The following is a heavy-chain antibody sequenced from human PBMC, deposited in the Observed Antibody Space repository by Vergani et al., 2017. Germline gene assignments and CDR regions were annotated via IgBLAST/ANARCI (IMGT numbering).Heavy chain of an antibody. CDR3: VRGGLATIYNWFDP. CDR1: GFTFSDFS. D-gene: IGHD5-24*01. Sequence: EVQLVESGGGLVKPGGSLRLSCAASGFTFSDFSMSWVRQAPGKGLEWVAFIGSSGPYINYADSVKGRFIISRDNTNNSLFLQLRSLRAEDAAVYYCVRGGLATIYNWFDPWGQGTRVTVSS. V-gene: IGHV3-21*06. J-gene: IGHJ5*01. CDR2: IGSSGPYI.